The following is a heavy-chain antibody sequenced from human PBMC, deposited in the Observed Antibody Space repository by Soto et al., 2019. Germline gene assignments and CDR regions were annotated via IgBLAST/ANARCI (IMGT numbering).Heavy chain of an antibody. CDR1: GFTFSSDS. CDR2: ISSSSSTI. J-gene: IGHJ1*01. D-gene: IGHD3-22*01. V-gene: IGHV3-48*02. CDR3: ARDRTPYYYDSSGYYYEGYFQH. Sequence: EVQLVESGGGLVQPGGSLRLSCAASGFTFSSDSMNWVRQAPGKGLEWVSYISSSSSTIYYADSVKGRFTISRDNAKNSLYLQMNSLRDEDTAVYYCARDRTPYYYDSSGYYYEGYFQHWGQGTLVTVSS.